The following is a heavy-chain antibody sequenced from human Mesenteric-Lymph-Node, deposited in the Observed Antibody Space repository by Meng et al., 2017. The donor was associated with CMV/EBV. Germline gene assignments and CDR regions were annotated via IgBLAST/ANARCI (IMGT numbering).Heavy chain of an antibody. CDR2: IIPIFGTA. CDR1: GYSFTGYY. CDR3: AKGANWGSTDFDY. J-gene: IGHJ4*02. V-gene: IGHV1-69*05. Sequence: SVKVSCKASGYSFTGYYLHWVRQAPGQGLEWMGGIIPIFGTANYAQKFQGRVTITTNESTSTAYMELSSLRSEDTAVYYCAKGANWGSTDFDYWGQGTLVTVSS. D-gene: IGHD7-27*01.